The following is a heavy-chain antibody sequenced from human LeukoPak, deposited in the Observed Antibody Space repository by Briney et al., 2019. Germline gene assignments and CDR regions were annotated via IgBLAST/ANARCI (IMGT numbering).Heavy chain of an antibody. CDR1: GFTFSSYA. V-gene: IGHV3-23*01. CDR2: ISGSGGST. Sequence: GGSLRLSCAASGFTFSSYAMSWVRQAPGKGLEWVSAISGSGGSTYYADSVKGRFTISRDNSKNTLYLQMNSLRAEDTAVYYCAKDRAYHYDSGYYYYFDYWGQGTLVTVSS. J-gene: IGHJ4*02. D-gene: IGHD3-22*01. CDR3: AKDRAYHYDSGYYYYFDY.